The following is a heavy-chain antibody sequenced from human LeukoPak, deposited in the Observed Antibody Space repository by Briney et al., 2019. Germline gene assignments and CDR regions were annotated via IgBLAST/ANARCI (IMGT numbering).Heavy chain of an antibody. D-gene: IGHD3-10*01. J-gene: IGHJ6*03. CDR2: ISGSGSPT. V-gene: IGHV3-48*03. CDR3: ARNGRGVAFYYYYYMDV. CDR1: GFTFSNYE. Sequence: PGGSLRLSCVASGFTFSNYEMNWVRQAPGKGLEWLSYISGSGSPTHYTDSVKGRFTISRDNAKNSLYLQMNSPRVDDTAVYYCARNGRGVAFYYYYYMDVWGKGTPVTVSS.